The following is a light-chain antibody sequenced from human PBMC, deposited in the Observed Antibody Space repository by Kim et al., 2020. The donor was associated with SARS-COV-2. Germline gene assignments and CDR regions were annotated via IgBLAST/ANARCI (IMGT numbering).Light chain of an antibody. J-gene: IGLJ2*01. CDR1: PSNYGGNS. CDR2: DNN. CDR3: AAWDDSLNGVV. V-gene: IGLV1-44*01. Sequence: GQRVTMCSPGTPSNYGGNSVRWYQQLSGAAPKLLIYDNNRRPSGVPDRFSGSKSGSSASLAISGVQSDDEADYHCAAWDDSLNGVVFGGGTQLTVL.